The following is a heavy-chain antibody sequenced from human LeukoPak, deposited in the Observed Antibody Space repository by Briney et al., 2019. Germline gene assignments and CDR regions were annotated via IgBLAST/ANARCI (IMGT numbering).Heavy chain of an antibody. J-gene: IGHJ4*02. CDR3: ARDIAAAGLFFDY. Sequence: GGSLRLSCAASGFTFDDYGMSWVRQAPGKGLEWVTSISSSSSYIYYADSVKGRFTISRDNAKNSLYLQMNSLRAEDTAVYYCARDIAAAGLFFDYWGQGTLVTVSS. CDR2: ISSSSSYI. V-gene: IGHV3-21*01. CDR1: GFTFDDYG. D-gene: IGHD6-13*01.